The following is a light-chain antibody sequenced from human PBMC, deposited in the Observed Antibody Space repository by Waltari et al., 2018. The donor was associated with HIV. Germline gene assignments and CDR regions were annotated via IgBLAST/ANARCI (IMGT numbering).Light chain of an antibody. J-gene: IGLJ2*01. CDR1: TGPFGSGHS. V-gene: IGLV7-43*01. CDR2: SST. Sequence: TVLTQEPSMTVSPGGPVTLTCSSATGPFGSGHSVNWFQQKPGQPPRPLIYSSTRRHPLTPERFSASRVGDRAALTLSNVWPEDQADYYCMLFFRTSYLFGGGTRVTVL. CDR3: MLFFRTSYL.